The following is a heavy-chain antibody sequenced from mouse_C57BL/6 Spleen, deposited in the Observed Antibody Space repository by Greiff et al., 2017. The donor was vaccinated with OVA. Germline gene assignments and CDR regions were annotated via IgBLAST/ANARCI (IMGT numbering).Heavy chain of an antibody. D-gene: IGHD2-10*01. J-gene: IGHJ2*01. CDR1: GYTFTSYW. CDR3: VPYYRNYGY. Sequence: QVQLQQPGAELVRPGTSVKLSCKASGYTFTSYWMHWVKQRPGQGLEWIGVIDPSDSYTNYNQKFKGKATLTVDTSSSTAYMQLSSLTSEDSAVYYCVPYYRNYGYWGQGTTLTVSS. CDR2: IDPSDSYT. V-gene: IGHV1-59*01.